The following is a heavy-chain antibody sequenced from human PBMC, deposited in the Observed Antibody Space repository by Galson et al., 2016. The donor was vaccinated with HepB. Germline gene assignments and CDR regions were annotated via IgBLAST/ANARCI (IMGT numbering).Heavy chain of an antibody. CDR1: GFTFSNAR. J-gene: IGHJ4*02. Sequence: SLRLSCAASGFTFSNARMSWVRQAPGKGLEWVSGLTWNGGIIGYADSVKGRFTISRDNARNFLFLQMNNLRSEDTALYYCAKGIGSGWSDYWGPGTLVSVSS. D-gene: IGHD6-19*01. CDR2: LTWNGGII. V-gene: IGHV3-9*01. CDR3: AKGIGSGWSDY.